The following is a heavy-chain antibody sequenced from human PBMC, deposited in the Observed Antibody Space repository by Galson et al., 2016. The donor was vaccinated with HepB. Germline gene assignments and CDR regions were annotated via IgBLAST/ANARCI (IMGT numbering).Heavy chain of an antibody. CDR1: GFTFSSYS. CDR3: AKDLWDSLSPCAFDV. J-gene: IGHJ3*01. Sequence: SLRLSCAASGFTFSSYSMSWVRQAPGQGLEWVSVISASGNSKFSVDAVRGRFSVSRDKTKNTLFLQMDRLRGEDTAVYYCAKDLWDSLSPCAFDVWGQGTTVTVSS. D-gene: IGHD1-26*01. V-gene: IGHV3-23*01. CDR2: ISASGNSK.